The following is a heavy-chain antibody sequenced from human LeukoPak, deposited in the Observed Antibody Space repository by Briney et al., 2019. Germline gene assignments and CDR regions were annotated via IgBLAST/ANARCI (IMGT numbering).Heavy chain of an antibody. CDR3: VRRDTGWNYFDY. J-gene: IGHJ4*02. CDR1: GGSINSHY. CDR2: IYSTGKN. D-gene: IGHD6-19*01. Sequence: PSETLSLTCAVSGGSINSHYWGWIRQPPGKGLQWIGDIYSTGKNNYHPSLKSRVTISLDTSKSHLFLNLTSVLAADTAIYYCVRRDTGWNYFDYWPQGILVTVSS. V-gene: IGHV4-4*08.